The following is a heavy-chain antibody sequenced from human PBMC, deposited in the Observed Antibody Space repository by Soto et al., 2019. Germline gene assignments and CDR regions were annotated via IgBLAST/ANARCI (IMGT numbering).Heavy chain of an antibody. CDR3: ARDRAATTWSEFDY. D-gene: IGHD4-17*01. J-gene: IGHJ4*02. V-gene: IGHV3-7*01. Sequence: GGSLRLSCAASGFTFSSYWMSWVRQAPGKGLEWVANIKQDGSEKYYVDSVKGRFTISRDNAKNSLYLQMNSLRAEDTAVYYCARDRAATTWSEFDYWGQGTMVTVYS. CDR2: IKQDGSEK. CDR1: GFTFSSYW.